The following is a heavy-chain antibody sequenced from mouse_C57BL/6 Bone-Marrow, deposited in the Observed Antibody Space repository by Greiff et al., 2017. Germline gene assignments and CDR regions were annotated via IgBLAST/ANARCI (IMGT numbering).Heavy chain of an antibody. Sequence: EVHLVESGGGLVKPGGSLTLSCAASGFTFSDYGMHWVRQAPEKGLEWVAYISSGSSTIYYADTVKGRFTISRDNAKNTLFLQMTSLRSEDTAMYYCARPLYYGSSSFAYWGQGTLVTVSA. D-gene: IGHD1-1*01. CDR3: ARPLYYGSSSFAY. CDR1: GFTFSDYG. V-gene: IGHV5-17*01. J-gene: IGHJ3*01. CDR2: ISSGSSTI.